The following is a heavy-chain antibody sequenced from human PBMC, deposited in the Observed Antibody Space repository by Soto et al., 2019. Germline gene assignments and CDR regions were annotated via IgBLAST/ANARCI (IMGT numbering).Heavy chain of an antibody. CDR2: IYPGDSGT. D-gene: IGHD2-8*01. Sequence: GESLKISCKASGYRFSSYWIAWVRQMPGKGLEWMGIIYPGDSGTIYSPSFQGQVTFSADKSTSTAYLQWSSLKASDTAMYYCARQGSNGAYYYYGMDVWGQGTTVTVSS. CDR1: GYRFSSYW. V-gene: IGHV5-51*01. J-gene: IGHJ6*02. CDR3: ARQGSNGAYYYYGMDV.